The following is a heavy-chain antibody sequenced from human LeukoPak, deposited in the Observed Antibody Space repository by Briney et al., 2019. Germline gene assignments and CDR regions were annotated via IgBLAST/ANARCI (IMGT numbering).Heavy chain of an antibody. CDR2: FDPEDGET. D-gene: IGHD3-9*01. J-gene: IGHJ3*02. CDR3: ATTSQYYDILTGYPHDAFDI. Sequence: GASVKVSCKVSGYTLTELSMHWVRQAPGKGLEWMGGFDPEDGETIYAQKFQGRVTMTEDTSTDTAYMELSSLRSEDTAVYYCATTSQYYDILTGYPHDAFDIWGQGTMVTVSS. CDR1: GYTLTELS. V-gene: IGHV1-24*01.